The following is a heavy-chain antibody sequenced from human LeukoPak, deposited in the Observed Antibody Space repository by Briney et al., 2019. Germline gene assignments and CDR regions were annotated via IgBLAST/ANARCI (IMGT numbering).Heavy chain of an antibody. J-gene: IGHJ4*02. D-gene: IGHD6-13*01. CDR3: ASSSSSWAPFDY. CDR1: GGSFSGYY. Sequence: SETLSLTCAVYGGSFSGYYWSWVRQPPGKGLEWIGYIYYSGSTYYNPSLKSRVTISVDTSKNQFSLKLSSVTAADTAVYYCASSSSSWAPFDYWGQGTLVTVSS. V-gene: IGHV4-30-4*08. CDR2: IYYSGST.